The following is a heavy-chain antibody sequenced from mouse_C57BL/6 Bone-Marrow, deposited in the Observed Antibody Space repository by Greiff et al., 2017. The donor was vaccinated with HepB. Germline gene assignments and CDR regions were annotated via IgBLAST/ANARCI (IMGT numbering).Heavy chain of an antibody. CDR2: INPSSGYT. CDR1: GYTFTSYS. J-gene: IGHJ3*01. D-gene: IGHD4-1*01. V-gene: IGHV1-4*01. CDR3: ARVWVFAY. Sequence: VQLQQSGAELARPGASVKMSCKASGYTFTSYSMHWVKQRPGQGLEWIGYINPSSGYTKSNQKFKDKATLTADKSSSTAYMQLSSLTSEDSAVYYCARVWVFAYWGQGTLVTVSA.